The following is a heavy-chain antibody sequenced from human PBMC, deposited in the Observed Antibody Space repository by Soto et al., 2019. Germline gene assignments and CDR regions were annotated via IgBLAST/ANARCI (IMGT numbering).Heavy chain of an antibody. Sequence: QVQLQESGPGLVKPSETLSLTCTVSGGSVSSDSYYWSWLRQSPGKGLEWIGYIYHSGSTNYNPSLKSLVTMSVDTSKSHFSLEQSSVTAADTALYYWERGTGKGDYWGQGTLVTVAS. V-gene: IGHV4-61*03. J-gene: IGHJ4*01. CDR3: ERGTGKGDY. D-gene: IGHD2-2*01. CDR2: IYHSGST. CDR1: GGSVSSDSYY.